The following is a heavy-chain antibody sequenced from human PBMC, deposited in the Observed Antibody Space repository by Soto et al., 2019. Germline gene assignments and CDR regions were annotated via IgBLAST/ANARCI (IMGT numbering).Heavy chain of an antibody. CDR1: GFTFSDYA. V-gene: IGHV3-30-3*01. J-gene: IGHJ6*02. D-gene: IGHD5-12*01. CDR2: ISHDRSNE. CDR3: ARPGGRSGYNYFHYYGVDV. Sequence: GGSLRLSCAASGFTFSDYAMHWVRQAPGKGLEWVAVISHDRSNEFYADSVKGRFTISRDNSKNTLYLQMNRLRTEDTAVYYCARPGGRSGYNYFHYYGVDVWGQGSTVTAP.